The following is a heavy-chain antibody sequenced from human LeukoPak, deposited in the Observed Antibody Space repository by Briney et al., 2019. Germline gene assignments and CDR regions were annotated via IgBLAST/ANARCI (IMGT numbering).Heavy chain of an antibody. Sequence: PSETLSLTCTVSGGSIIGYYWSWIRQPPGKGLEWIGYIYYSGSTNYNPSLKSRLTISIDTSENQFSLKLSSVTATDTAVYYCARGYSSSSGRRAFDIWGQGTMVTVSS. CDR3: ARGYSSSSGRRAFDI. J-gene: IGHJ3*02. CDR2: IYYSGST. V-gene: IGHV4-59*08. D-gene: IGHD6-6*01. CDR1: GGSIIGYY.